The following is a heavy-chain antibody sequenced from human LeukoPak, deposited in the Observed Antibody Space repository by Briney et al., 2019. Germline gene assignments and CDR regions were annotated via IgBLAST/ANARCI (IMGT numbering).Heavy chain of an antibody. CDR3: ASNTNRAYCGGDCYSDY. CDR1: GGTFSSYA. J-gene: IGHJ4*02. Sequence: ASVKVSCKASGGTFSSYAISWVRQAPGQGLEWMGGIIPIFGTANYAQKFQGRVTITTDESTSTAYMELSSLRSEDTAVYYCASNTNRAYCGGDCYSDYWGQGTLVTVSS. CDR2: IIPIFGTA. V-gene: IGHV1-69*05. D-gene: IGHD2-21*01.